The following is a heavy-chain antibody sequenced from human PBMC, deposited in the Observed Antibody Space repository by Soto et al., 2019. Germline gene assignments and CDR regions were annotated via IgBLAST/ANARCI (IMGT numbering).Heavy chain of an antibody. CDR2: ITPGFGTA. D-gene: IGHD1-1*01. V-gene: IGHV1-69*06. CDR3: SRSLEGPPVINRSDP. CDR1: ADTFNSYS. J-gene: IGHJ5*02. Sequence: QVQLVQSGAEVKKPGSSVKVSCKASADTFNSYSLSWLRQAPGQRLEWMVGITPGFGTADYAQSFEASLTIPGANSTSTVSLKLTSLSSDHRPAYTWSRSLEGPPVINRSDPWGPGALVPV.